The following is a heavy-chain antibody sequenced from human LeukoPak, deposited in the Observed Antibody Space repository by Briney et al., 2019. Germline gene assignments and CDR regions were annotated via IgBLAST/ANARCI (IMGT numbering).Heavy chain of an antibody. CDR1: GYTLTELS. CDR2: FDPEDGET. D-gene: IGHD6-19*01. J-gene: IGHJ4*02. V-gene: IGHV1-24*01. Sequence: GASVKVSCKVSGYTLTELSMHWVRQAPGKGLEWVGGFDPEDGETIYAQKFQGRVTMTTDTSTSTAYMELRSLRSDDTAVYYCARREQWLVGDDYWGQGTLVTVSS. CDR3: ARREQWLVGDDY.